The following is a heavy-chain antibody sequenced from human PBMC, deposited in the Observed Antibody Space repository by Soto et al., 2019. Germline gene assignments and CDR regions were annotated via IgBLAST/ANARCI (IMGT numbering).Heavy chain of an antibody. J-gene: IGHJ4*02. D-gene: IGHD3-22*01. V-gene: IGHV4-39*01. Sequence: SETLSLTCTVSGGSISSSSYYWGWIRQPPGKGLEWIGSIYYSGSTYYNPSLKSRVTISVDTSKNQFSLKLSSVTAADTAVYYCARPNTTGLWLSPYYFDYWGQGTLVTVSS. CDR2: IYYSGST. CDR1: GGSISSSSYY. CDR3: ARPNTTGLWLSPYYFDY.